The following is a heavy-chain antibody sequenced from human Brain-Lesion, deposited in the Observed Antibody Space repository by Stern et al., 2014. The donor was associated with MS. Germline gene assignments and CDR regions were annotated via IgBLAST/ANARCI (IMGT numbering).Heavy chain of an antibody. Sequence: QVQLVESGPGLVKPSETLSLTCTVSGGSISSSTYYWAWLRQPPGKGLVWIGNIYYSGITYYNPSLKSRVTISVDMSKNQFSLKLSSVTAADPAIYYCARHDSVPRPSQLYSARDRGPGYFDYWGQGTLVTVSS. CDR2: IYYSGIT. J-gene: IGHJ4*02. V-gene: IGHV4-39*01. CDR3: ARHDSVPRPSQLYSARDRGPGYFDY. CDR1: GGSISSSTYY. D-gene: IGHD1-26*01.